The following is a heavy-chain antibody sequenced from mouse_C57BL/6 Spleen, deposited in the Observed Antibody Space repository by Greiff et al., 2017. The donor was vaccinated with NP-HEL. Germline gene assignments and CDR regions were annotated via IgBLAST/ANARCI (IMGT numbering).Heavy chain of an antibody. J-gene: IGHJ2*01. CDR3: TRGDSNYDY. D-gene: IGHD2-5*01. CDR1: GYTFTDYE. CDR2: IYPETGGT. Sequence: PLQQSGAELVRPGASVTLSCKASGYTFTDYEMHWVKQTPVHGLEWIGAIYPETGGTAYNQKFKGKAILTADKFSSTAYMELRNLTSEESAVYYCTRGDSNYDYWGQGTTLTVSS. V-gene: IGHV1-15*01.